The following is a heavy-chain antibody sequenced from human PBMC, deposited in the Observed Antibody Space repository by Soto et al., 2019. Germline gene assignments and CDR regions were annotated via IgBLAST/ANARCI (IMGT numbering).Heavy chain of an antibody. V-gene: IGHV4-31*03. CDR1: GGSISSIDYY. D-gene: IGHD3-22*01. CDR2: IYFRGNT. Sequence: QVQLQESGPGLLKPSQTLSLTCSVSGGSISSIDYYWTWIRQHPGKGLEWIGNIYFRGNTYYNPSLKSRDTISVDTSKNQFALIRTSVTAADTAVYYCAREGGSYDSSGYFIRGAFDIWGQWTSVTVSS. J-gene: IGHJ3*02. CDR3: AREGGSYDSSGYFIRGAFDI.